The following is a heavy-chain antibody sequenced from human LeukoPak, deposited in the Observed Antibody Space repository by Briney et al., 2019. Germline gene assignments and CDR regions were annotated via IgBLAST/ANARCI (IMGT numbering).Heavy chain of an antibody. CDR1: GGSFSGYY. CDR2: INHSGST. CDR3: ARGSRYYGMDV. V-gene: IGHV4-34*01. J-gene: IGHJ6*02. Sequence: SETLSLTCAVYGGSFSGYYWSWIRQPPGKGLEWIWEINHSGSTNYNPSLKSRVTISVDTSKNQFSLKLSSVTAADTAVYYCARGSRYYGMDVWGQGTTVTVSS.